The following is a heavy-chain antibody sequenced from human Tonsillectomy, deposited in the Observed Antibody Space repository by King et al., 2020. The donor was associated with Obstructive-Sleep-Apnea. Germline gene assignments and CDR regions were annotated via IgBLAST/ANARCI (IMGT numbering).Heavy chain of an antibody. CDR3: TTGIWNYYFDY. V-gene: IGHV3-15*01. CDR1: GFAFTDAW. D-gene: IGHD1-7*01. CDR2: IKNKADGETT. Sequence: VQLVESGGDLVKTGGSLRLSCAASGFAFTDAWMSWVRQAPGKGLEWVGHIKNKADGETTDYAAPVKGRFTISRDDSKNTLYLQMNSLKTEDTAVYYCTTGIWNYYFDYWGQGTLVTVSS. J-gene: IGHJ4*02.